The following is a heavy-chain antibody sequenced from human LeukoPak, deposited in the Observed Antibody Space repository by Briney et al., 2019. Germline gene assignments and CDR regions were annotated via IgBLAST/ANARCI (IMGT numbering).Heavy chain of an antibody. CDR1: GFTVSSNY. J-gene: IGHJ4*02. Sequence: HPGGSLRLSCAASGFTVSSNYMTWVRQAPGKGLEWVSVIYSGGSTYYADSVKGRFTISRDNSKNTLYLQMNSLRAEDTAVYYCARDREYCSSTSCHDLFDYWGQGTLVTVSS. V-gene: IGHV3-66*01. CDR2: IYSGGST. CDR3: ARDREYCSSTSCHDLFDY. D-gene: IGHD2-2*01.